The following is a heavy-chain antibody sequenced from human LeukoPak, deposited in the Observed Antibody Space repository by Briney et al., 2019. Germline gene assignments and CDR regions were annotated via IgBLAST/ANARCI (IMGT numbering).Heavy chain of an antibody. V-gene: IGHV4-59*08. J-gene: IGHJ4*02. Sequence: SETLSLTCTVSGGSINVYYWNWIRQPPGKGLEWIGYIYYTGSTNINYNPSLESRVTMSIDTSRNQFSLNLTSVTSADMAIYYCARQGSVLKPYDFWGQGALVTVSS. D-gene: IGHD3-16*01. CDR1: GGSINVYY. CDR2: IYYTGSTNI. CDR3: ARQGSVLKPYDF.